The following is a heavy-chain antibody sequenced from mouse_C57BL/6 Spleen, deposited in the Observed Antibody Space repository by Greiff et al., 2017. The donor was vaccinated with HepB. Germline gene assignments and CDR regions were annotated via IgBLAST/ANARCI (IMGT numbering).Heavy chain of an antibody. CDR1: GYTFTSYW. J-gene: IGHJ1*03. D-gene: IGHD2-2*01. CDR2: IDPSDSYT. CDR3: ARSYGYDDWYFDV. V-gene: IGHV1-50*01. Sequence: QVQLQQPGAELVKPGASVKLSCKASGYTFTSYWMQWVKQRPGQGLEWIGEIDPSDSYTNYNQKFKGKATLTVDTSSSTAYMQLSSLTSEDSAVYYCARSYGYDDWYFDVWGTGTTVTVSS.